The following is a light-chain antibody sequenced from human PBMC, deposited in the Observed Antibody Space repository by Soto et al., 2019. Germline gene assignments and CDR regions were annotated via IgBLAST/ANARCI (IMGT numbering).Light chain of an antibody. V-gene: IGKV1-5*01. Sequence: DIQMTQSPSTLSASVGDSVTITCRASQSISTWLAWYQQKPGKAPNLLIYAASSLASGVPSRFSGTGSGTEFTLTISSLQPDDFATYYCQQYKSYWTFGQGTKVDIK. J-gene: IGKJ1*01. CDR2: AAS. CDR3: QQYKSYWT. CDR1: QSISTW.